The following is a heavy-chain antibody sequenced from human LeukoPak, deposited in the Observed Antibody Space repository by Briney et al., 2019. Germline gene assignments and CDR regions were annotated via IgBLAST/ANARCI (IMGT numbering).Heavy chain of an antibody. D-gene: IGHD6-13*01. CDR1: GYSFTTYW. J-gene: IGHJ4*02. Sequence: GESLKISCRASGYSFTTYWIGWVRQMPGKGLEWMRVIFPADSDTRYSPSFQGQVTISADRSISTAYLQWSSLKASDTGMYYCASVYSSTSWDYWGQGTLVTVSS. CDR2: IFPADSDT. CDR3: ASVYSSTSWDY. V-gene: IGHV5-51*01.